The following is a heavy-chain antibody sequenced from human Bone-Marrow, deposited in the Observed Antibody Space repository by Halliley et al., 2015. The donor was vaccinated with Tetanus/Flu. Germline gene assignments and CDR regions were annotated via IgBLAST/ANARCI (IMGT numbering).Heavy chain of an antibody. V-gene: IGHV4-61*07. J-gene: IGHJ5*02. D-gene: IGHD2-8*01. CDR3: ARLGFCTNGSCYPGGWFDP. Sequence: YNGATNYNPPLKSRVTISLDTSKNQFSLKLSSVTAVDTAMYYCARLGFCTNGSCYPGGWFDPWGQGTLVTVSS. CDR2: YNGAT.